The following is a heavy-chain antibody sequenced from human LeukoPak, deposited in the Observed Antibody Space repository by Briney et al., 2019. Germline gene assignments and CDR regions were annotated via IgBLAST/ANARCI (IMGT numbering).Heavy chain of an antibody. J-gene: IGHJ4*02. CDR3: ARERERYYYGDYYYFDY. Sequence: GASVKVSCKASGYTFISYYMHWVRQAPGQGLEWMGIINPSGGSTSYAQKFQGRVTMTRDTSTSTVYMELSSLRSEDTAVYYGARERERYYYGDYYYFDYWGQGTLVTVSS. CDR2: INPSGGST. D-gene: IGHD4-17*01. V-gene: IGHV1-46*01. CDR1: GYTFISYY.